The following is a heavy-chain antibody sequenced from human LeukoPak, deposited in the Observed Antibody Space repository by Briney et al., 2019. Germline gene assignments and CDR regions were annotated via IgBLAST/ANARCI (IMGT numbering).Heavy chain of an antibody. V-gene: IGHV3-48*01. D-gene: IGHD5-18*01. J-gene: IGHJ5*02. Sequence: GGSLGLSCAASGFAFSSYSMNWVRQAPGKGLEWISHIASSSSSIYYADSVKGRFTISRDNAKNSLYLQMNSLRAEDAAVYYCARVSTSMAPWGQGTLVTVSS. CDR2: IASSSSSI. CDR1: GFAFSSYS. CDR3: ARVSTSMAP.